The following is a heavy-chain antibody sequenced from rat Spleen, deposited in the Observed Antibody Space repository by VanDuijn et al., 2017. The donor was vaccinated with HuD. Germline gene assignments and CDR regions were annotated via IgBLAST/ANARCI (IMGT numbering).Heavy chain of an antibody. D-gene: IGHD1-11*01. CDR1: GLSFSNYD. V-gene: IGHV5-20*01. Sequence: EVQLVESGGGLVQPGRSMKLSCAASGLSFSNYDMAWVRQAPTKGLEWVATISSDGSTYYRDSVKGRFTISRDNAKSSLYLQMDSLRSEDTATYYCTTADNGGFSELYYFDYWGQGVMVTVSS. CDR2: ISSDGST. CDR3: TTADNGGFSELYYFDY. J-gene: IGHJ2*01.